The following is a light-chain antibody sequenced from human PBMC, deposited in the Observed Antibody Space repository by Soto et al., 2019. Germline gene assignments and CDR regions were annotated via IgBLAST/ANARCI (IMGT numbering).Light chain of an antibody. V-gene: IGKV1D-16*01. CDR2: GAS. J-gene: IGKJ1*01. CDR3: QHYNSYSST. Sequence: DIQVAQSPSSVSASVGDRVTITCRASQDIAGYLACYQHKPGRTPELLIHGASRLQSGVPARFSGSGSGTDFTLTISSLQPDDFAAYYCQHYNSYSSTFGQGTKVDIK. CDR1: QDIAGY.